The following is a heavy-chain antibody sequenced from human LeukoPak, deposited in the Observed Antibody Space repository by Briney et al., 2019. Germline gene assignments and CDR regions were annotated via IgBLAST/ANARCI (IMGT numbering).Heavy chain of an antibody. CDR2: IIPILGIA. J-gene: IGHJ5*02. V-gene: IGHV1-69*04. Sequence: GASVKVSCKASGGTFSSYAISWVRQAPGQGLEWMGRIIPILGIANYAQKFQGRVTITADKSTSTAYMELSSLRFEDTAVYYCARAPYSSSWYVGNWFDPWGQGTLVTVSS. D-gene: IGHD6-13*01. CDR1: GGTFSSYA. CDR3: ARAPYSSSWYVGNWFDP.